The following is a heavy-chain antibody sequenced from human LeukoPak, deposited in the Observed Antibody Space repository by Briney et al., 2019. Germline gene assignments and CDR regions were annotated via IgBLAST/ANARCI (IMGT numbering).Heavy chain of an antibody. CDR2: IKEDGSVK. CDR3: SSEAGKCPGGICHDALDI. Sequence: PGGSLRLSCVASGGTLSRYYMNSLRQIPGKGLEWVASIKEDGSVKHSVDSVEGRFTISRDNAKNSLFLEIKSLRAEDTAVYYCSSEAGKCPGGICHDALDIWGQGTMVTVSS. V-gene: IGHV3-7*01. D-gene: IGHD2-15*01. J-gene: IGHJ3*02. CDR1: GGTLSRYY.